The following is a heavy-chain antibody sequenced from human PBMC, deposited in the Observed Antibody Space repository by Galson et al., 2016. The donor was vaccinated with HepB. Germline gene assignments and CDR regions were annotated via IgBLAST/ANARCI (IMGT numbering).Heavy chain of an antibody. Sequence: SVKVSCKASGYTFTSYYMHWVRQAPGQGLEWMGIINPSGGSTSYAQKFQGRVTMTRDTSTSTVYMELSSLRSEDRAVYYCARQRGGDFWSGFVAYNWFDPWGQGTLATVSS. CDR3: ARQRGGDFWSGFVAYNWFDP. CDR1: GYTFTSYY. J-gene: IGHJ5*02. D-gene: IGHD3-3*01. V-gene: IGHV1-46*01. CDR2: INPSGGST.